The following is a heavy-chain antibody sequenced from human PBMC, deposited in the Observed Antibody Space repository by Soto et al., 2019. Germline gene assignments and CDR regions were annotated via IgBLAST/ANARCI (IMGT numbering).Heavy chain of an antibody. J-gene: IGHJ4*02. CDR1: GFTFSTFV. D-gene: IGHD3-3*02. Sequence: QVHLVESGGGVVQTGRSLRLSCAAAGFTFSTFVMHWVRQAPGKGLEWVAKLSNDGSNKKYADSVKGRFTISRDNSKSTMYLQMNSLRTEDTAEDYCVRYGPRIYIYGYGDYWGQGTLVTVSS. CDR3: VRYGPRIYIYGYGDY. V-gene: IGHV3-30*04. CDR2: LSNDGSNK.